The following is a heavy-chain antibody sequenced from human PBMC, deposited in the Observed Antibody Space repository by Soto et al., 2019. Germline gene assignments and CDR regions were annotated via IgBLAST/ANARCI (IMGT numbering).Heavy chain of an antibody. D-gene: IGHD3-3*01. CDR3: ASITILSYGMEV. J-gene: IGHJ6*02. V-gene: IGHV4-34*01. Sequence: SETLSLTCAVYGGSFSGYYWSWIRQPPGKGLEWIGEINHSGSTNYNPSLKSRVTISVDTSKNQFSLKLSSVTAADTAVYYCASITILSYGMEVWGQGTTVTVSS. CDR1: GGSFSGYY. CDR2: INHSGST.